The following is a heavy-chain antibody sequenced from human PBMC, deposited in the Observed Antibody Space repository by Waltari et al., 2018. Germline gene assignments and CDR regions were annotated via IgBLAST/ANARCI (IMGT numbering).Heavy chain of an antibody. CDR1: GFTFDAYA. V-gene: IGHV3-9*01. D-gene: IGHD3-10*01. CDR3: AKDIFTVVRGVIED. Sequence: VQLVESGGGLVQPGRSLRLSCAASGFTFDAYAMHWVRQTPGKGLEGVSGISWNSGNIGYVDPVKGRFTISRDNAKNSLYLQMNSLRAEDTALYYCAKDIFTVVRGVIEDWGQGTLVTVSS. J-gene: IGHJ4*02. CDR2: ISWNSGNI.